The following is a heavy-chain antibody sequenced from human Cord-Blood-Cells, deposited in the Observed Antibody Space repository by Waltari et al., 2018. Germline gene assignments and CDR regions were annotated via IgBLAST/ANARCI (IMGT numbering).Heavy chain of an antibody. D-gene: IGHD2-2*01. CDR2: MNPNSGNT. V-gene: IGHV1-8*01. CDR3: ARTVVTSDMYYFDY. J-gene: IGHJ4*02. Sequence: QVQLVQSGAEVKKPGASVKVSCKASGYTFTSYDINWVRQATGQGLEWMGWMNPNSGNTGYVQKFQGRVTMTRNTSISTAYMGLSSLRSEDTAVYYCARTVVTSDMYYFDYWGQGTLVTVSS. CDR1: GYTFTSYD.